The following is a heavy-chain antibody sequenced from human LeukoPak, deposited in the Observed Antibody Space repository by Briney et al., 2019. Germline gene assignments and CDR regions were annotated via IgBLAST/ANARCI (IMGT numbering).Heavy chain of an antibody. J-gene: IGHJ6*04. CDR1: GFTFSSYE. V-gene: IGHV3-48*03. D-gene: IGHD3-10*02. Sequence: PGGSLRLSCAAAGFTFSSYEMNWVRQAPGKGLEWVSYISSSGSTIYYADSVKGRFTISRDNAKNSLYLQMNSLRAEDTAVYYCAELGITMIGGVWGKGTTVTISS. CDR3: AELGITMIGGV. CDR2: ISSSGSTI.